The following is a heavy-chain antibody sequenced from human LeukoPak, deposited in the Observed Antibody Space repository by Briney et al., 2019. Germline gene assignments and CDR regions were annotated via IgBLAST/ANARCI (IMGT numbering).Heavy chain of an antibody. CDR2: ISYDGSNK. D-gene: IGHD3-22*01. Sequence: PGGSLRLSCAASGFTFSGSAMHWVRQAPGKGLEWVAVISYDGSNKYYADSVKGRFTISRDNSKNTLYLQMNSLRAEDMAVYYCANPNYYDSSGYYSGDYWGQGTLVTVSS. CDR3: ANPNYYDSSGYYSGDY. V-gene: IGHV3-30*04. CDR1: GFTFSGSA. J-gene: IGHJ4*02.